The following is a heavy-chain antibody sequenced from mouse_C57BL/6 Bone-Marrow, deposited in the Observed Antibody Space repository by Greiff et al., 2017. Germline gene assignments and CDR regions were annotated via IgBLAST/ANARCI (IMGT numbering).Heavy chain of an antibody. V-gene: IGHV1-50*01. J-gene: IGHJ2*01. CDR3: ARIYYFDY. CDR1: GYTFTSYW. Sequence: QVQLQQPGAELVKPGASVKLSCKASGYTFTSYWMQWVKQRPGQGLEWIGEIDPSDSYTNYNQKFKGKATLTVDTSSSTAYMQLSSLTSEDSAVHYCARIYYFDYWGQGTTLTVSS. CDR2: IDPSDSYT.